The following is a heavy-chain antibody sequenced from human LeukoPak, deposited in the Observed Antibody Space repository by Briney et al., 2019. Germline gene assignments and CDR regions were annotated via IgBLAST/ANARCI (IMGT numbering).Heavy chain of an antibody. CDR1: GFTFTNYN. Sequence: GGSLRLSCAASGFTFTNYNMHWVRQAPGKGLEWVTFISYDRSNTYYADSVRGRFTISRDNSKKMLYMQMNSLRVEDTALYYCAKDLGSGSFAFDIWGQGTMVTVSS. J-gene: IGHJ3*02. V-gene: IGHV3-30*02. CDR2: ISYDRSNT. D-gene: IGHD3-10*01. CDR3: AKDLGSGSFAFDI.